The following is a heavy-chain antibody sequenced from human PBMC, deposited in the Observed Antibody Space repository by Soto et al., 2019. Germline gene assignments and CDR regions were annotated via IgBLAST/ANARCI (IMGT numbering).Heavy chain of an antibody. D-gene: IGHD2-2*01. CDR3: TKDRYCSSTSCYARYY. CDR1: GFPFSSYA. J-gene: IGHJ4*02. CDR2: ISGSGGST. Sequence: GGSLRLSCAASGFPFSSYAMSWVRQAPGKGLEWVSGISGSGGSTSVADSVKGRFTISRDNSKNTLYLQMNSLRAEDTAVYYCTKDRYCSSTSCYARYYWGQGTLVTVSS. V-gene: IGHV3-23*01.